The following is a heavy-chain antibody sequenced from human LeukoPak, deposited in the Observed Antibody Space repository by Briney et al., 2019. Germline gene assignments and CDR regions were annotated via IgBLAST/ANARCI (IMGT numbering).Heavy chain of an antibody. V-gene: IGHV3-48*02. CDR3: ARDPYYARI. D-gene: IGHD3-22*01. CDR2: ISSSSSII. CDR1: GFTLTTYA. J-gene: IGHJ3*02. Sequence: PGGSLRLSCAASGFTLTTYAMSWVGQAPGKGLEWVSYISSSSSIIYYADSVKGRFTISRDNAKNSLYLQMNSLRDEDTAVYYCARDPYYARIWGQGSMVTVSS.